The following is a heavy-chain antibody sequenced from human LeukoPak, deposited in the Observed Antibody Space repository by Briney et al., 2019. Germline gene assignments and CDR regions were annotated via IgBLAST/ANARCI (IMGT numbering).Heavy chain of an antibody. Sequence: GGSLRLPCAASGFTFSTYGMHWVRQAPGKGLEWVAGISYDGSKKYHADSVKGRFTITRDNSKNTLWLQMNSLRAEDTAVYYCARDGRSDSGRWFDPWGQGTLVTVSS. V-gene: IGHV3-30*03. CDR3: ARDGRSDSGRWFDP. J-gene: IGHJ5*02. CDR2: ISYDGSKK. CDR1: GFTFSTYG. D-gene: IGHD4-17*01.